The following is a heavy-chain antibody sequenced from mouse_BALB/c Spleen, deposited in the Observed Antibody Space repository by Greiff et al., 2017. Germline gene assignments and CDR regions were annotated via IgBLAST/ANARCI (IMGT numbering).Heavy chain of an antibody. Sequence: VHVKQSGAELVKPGASVKLSCTASGFNIKDTYMHWVKQRPEQGLEWIGRIDPANGNTKYDPKFQGKATITADTSSNTAYLQLSSLTSEDTAVYYRGSYGYAMDYWGKGTSVTVAS. D-gene: IGHD1-1*01. CDR2: IDPANGNT. J-gene: IGHJ4*01. CDR1: GFNIKDTY. CDR3: GSYGYAMDY. V-gene: IGHV14-3*02.